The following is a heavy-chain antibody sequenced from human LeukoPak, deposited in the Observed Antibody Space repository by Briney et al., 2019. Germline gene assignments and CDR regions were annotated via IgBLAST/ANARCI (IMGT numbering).Heavy chain of an antibody. J-gene: IGHJ4*02. CDR3: ATIKRGSIFGYFDF. D-gene: IGHD5-18*01. V-gene: IGHV4-59*11. CDR2: LFDSVRT. CDR1: GGSITSHY. Sequence: SETLSLTCTVSGGSITSHYWSWVRQPPGKGLEWIAYLFDSVRTKDNPSLKSRLTLSADTSKNQFSLRLNSVTAADTAVYYCATIKRGSIFGYFDFWGQGTLVTVSS.